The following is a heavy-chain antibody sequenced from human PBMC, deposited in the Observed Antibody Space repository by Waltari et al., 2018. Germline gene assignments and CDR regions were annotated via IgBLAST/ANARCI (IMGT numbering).Heavy chain of an antibody. J-gene: IGHJ5*02. CDR1: GGSFSVYY. D-gene: IGHD1-26*01. Sequence: QVQLQQWGAGLLKPSETLSLTCAVYGGSFSVYYWSLIRQPPGKGLGWIGEINRSGSTNYNPSLKSRVTISLETSKNHFSLKLSSVTAADTAVYYCARADRGPRSGSSATPAWGPWGQGTLVTVSS. CDR3: ARADRGPRSGSSATPAWGP. V-gene: IGHV4-34*01. CDR2: INRSGST.